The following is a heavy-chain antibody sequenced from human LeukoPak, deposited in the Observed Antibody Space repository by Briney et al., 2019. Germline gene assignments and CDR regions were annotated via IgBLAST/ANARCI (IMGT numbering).Heavy chain of an antibody. D-gene: IGHD3-9*01. CDR3: ARGARYFDWLLYNAFDI. CDR2: INHSRST. J-gene: IGHJ3*02. CDR1: GGSFSGYY. Sequence: PSETLSLTCAVYGGSFSGYYWSWIRQPPGKGPEWIGEINHSRSTNYNPSLKSRVTISVDTSKNQFSLKLSSVTAADTAVYYCARGARYFDWLLYNAFDIWGQGTMVTVSS. V-gene: IGHV4-34*01.